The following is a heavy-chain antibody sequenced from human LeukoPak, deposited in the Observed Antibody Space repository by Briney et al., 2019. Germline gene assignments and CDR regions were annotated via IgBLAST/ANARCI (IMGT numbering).Heavy chain of an antibody. CDR1: GASLSSSDW. CDR2: IYYTGSR. J-gene: IGHJ4*02. V-gene: IGHV4-4*02. D-gene: IGHD2-21*01. CDR3: ATQPGDYCGGDCYEDY. Sequence: SETLSLTCVVSGASLSSSDWWSWVRQSPGKGLEWIGEIYYTGSRNYNPSLKSRVAMSVDTSKNQFSLELTSVTAADTAVYYCATQPGDYCGGDCYEDYWGQGTLVTVSS.